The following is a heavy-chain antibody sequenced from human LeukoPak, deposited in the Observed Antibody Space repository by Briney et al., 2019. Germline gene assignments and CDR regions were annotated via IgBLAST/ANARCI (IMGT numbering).Heavy chain of an antibody. CDR1: GYTFITSS. V-gene: IGHV1-3*01. CDR2: ITVASGNT. Sequence: ASVKVSCKTLGYTFITSSIYWVSQAPGQRLEWLGWITVASGNTRYSENLQGRVTLTRDTSANTAYMELHNLKFEDTAVYYCVGGSLGYWGQGTLVTVSP. CDR3: VGGSLGY. J-gene: IGHJ4*02.